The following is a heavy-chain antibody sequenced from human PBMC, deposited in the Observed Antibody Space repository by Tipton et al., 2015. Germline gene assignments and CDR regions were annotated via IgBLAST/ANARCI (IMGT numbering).Heavy chain of an antibody. V-gene: IGHV4-34*01. CDR1: GGSFSGYY. CDR3: ARDGRRRYYDFWSGYYHWFDP. J-gene: IGHJ5*02. CDR2: INHSGRT. D-gene: IGHD3-3*01. Sequence: TLSLTCAVYGGSFSGYYWSWIRQPPGKGLEWIGEINHSGRTNYNPSLKSRVTISVDTSRNQFSLKLISVTAADTAVYYCARDGRRRYYDFWSGYYHWFDPWGQGNLVTVSS.